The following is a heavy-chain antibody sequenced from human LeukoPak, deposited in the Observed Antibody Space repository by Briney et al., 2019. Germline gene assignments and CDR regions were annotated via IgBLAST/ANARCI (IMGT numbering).Heavy chain of an antibody. J-gene: IGHJ4*02. Sequence: SETLSLTCTVSGGSISSYYWSWIRQPPGKGLEWIGEINHSGSTNYNPSLKSRVTISVDTSKNQFSLKLSSVTAADTAVYYCARAGVWNSLYYFDYWGQGTLVTVSS. CDR2: INHSGST. CDR1: GGSISSYY. D-gene: IGHD1-7*01. V-gene: IGHV4-34*01. CDR3: ARAGVWNSLYYFDY.